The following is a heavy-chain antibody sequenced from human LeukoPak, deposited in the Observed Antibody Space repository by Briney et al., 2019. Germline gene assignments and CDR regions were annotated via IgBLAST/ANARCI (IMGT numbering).Heavy chain of an antibody. J-gene: IGHJ5*01. CDR1: GFTFYMYA. CDR3: AKDRPNFHENSGHYYRRDGDS. Sequence: GGSLRLSCQASGFTFYMYAMSWVRQAPGKGLECVASMCGTAGCTFYPDSVKGRFTISRDNSKNVLYLRMNSLTAEDTAIYYCAKDRPNFHENSGHYYRRDGDSWSQGTLVTVSS. V-gene: IGHV3-23*01. CDR2: MCGTAGCT. D-gene: IGHD3-22*01.